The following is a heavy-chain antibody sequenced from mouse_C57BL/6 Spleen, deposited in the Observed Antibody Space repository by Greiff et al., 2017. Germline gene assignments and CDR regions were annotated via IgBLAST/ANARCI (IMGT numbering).Heavy chain of an antibody. CDR1: SYAFSSYW. D-gene: IGHD1-1*01. CDR3: ASYFDGRSSYWWFDV. V-gene: IGHV1-80*01. CDR2: IYPGDGDT. Sequence: QVQLKQPGAELVKPGASVKISCKASSYAFSSYWMNWVKQRPGQGLEWIGQIYPGDGDTNYNGKFKGKATLTADKSSSTAYMQLSSLTSEDSAVYFCASYFDGRSSYWWFDVWGPGTTVTVSS. J-gene: IGHJ1*01.